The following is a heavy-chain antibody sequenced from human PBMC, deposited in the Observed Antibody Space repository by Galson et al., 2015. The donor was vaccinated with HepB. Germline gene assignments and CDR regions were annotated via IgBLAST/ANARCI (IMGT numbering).Heavy chain of an antibody. D-gene: IGHD3-16*02. CDR2: IKSKTDGGAT. V-gene: IGHV3-15*01. CDR1: GFTFSNAW. J-gene: IGHJ1*01. CDR3: TTDAKYYDYVWGTYRLNQ. Sequence: SLRLSCAASGFTFSNAWMSWVRQAPGKGLEWVGHIKSKTDGGATDYAAPVKGRFTISRNDSKNTLFLQMNSLNTEDTAVYYCTTDAKYYDYVWGTYRLNQWGQGTLVTVSS.